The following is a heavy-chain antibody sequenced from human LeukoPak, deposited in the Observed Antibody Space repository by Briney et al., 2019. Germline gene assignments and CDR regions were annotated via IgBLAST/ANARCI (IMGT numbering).Heavy chain of an antibody. CDR3: SRRFDC. CDR1: GFTFNNYW. Sequence: TGGSLRLSCAASGFTFNNYWMTWVRQAPGKGLEWVANIKPDGSEKYYVDSVKGRFTISRDNAKNSLDLQMNSLRDEDTAVYYCSRRFDCWGQGTLVTVSS. V-gene: IGHV3-7*01. CDR2: IKPDGSEK. J-gene: IGHJ4*02.